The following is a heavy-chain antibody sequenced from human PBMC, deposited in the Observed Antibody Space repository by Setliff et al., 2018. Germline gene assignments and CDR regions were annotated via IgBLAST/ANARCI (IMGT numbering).Heavy chain of an antibody. V-gene: IGHV4-38-2*01. Sequence: TSETLSLTCGVSGVSITSGHYWGWIRQSPGKGLEWLATIHQRGRTYYNPSLNSRVTISLDTSKNHFSLKLRSVTAEDSAVHYCASPGRDNLDSPFDAFDIWGQGTKVTVSS. J-gene: IGHJ3*02. CDR2: IHQRGRT. D-gene: IGHD3-3*01. CDR3: ASPGRDNLDSPFDAFDI. CDR1: GVSITSGHY.